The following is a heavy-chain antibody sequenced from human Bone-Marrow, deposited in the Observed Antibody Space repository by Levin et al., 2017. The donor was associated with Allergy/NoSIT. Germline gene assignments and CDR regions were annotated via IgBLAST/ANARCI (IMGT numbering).Heavy chain of an antibody. CDR1: GDSVSSYY. D-gene: IGHD4-17*01. CDR2: IYYSGST. J-gene: IGHJ6*03. V-gene: IGHV4-59*02. CDR3: ARQTTGLRLFHYYYYMDV. Sequence: SESLSLTCAVSGDSVSSYYWSWIRQPPGKGLEWIGYIYYSGSTIYNPSLKSRVTISVDTSKNQFSLKLTSVTAADTAVYYCARQTTGLRLFHYYYYMDVWGKGTTVTVSS.